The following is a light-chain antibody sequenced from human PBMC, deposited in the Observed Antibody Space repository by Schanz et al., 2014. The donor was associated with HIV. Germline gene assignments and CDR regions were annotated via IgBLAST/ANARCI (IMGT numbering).Light chain of an antibody. CDR3: QQSGDSGGT. CDR2: GAS. CDR1: QSFSSSY. V-gene: IGKV3-20*01. Sequence: EIVLTQSPGTLSLSPGERVTLSCRASQSFSSSYLAWYQQKPGQAPRLLMYGASSRATGIPDRFSGSGSGADFTLTISRLEPEDFAVYYCQQSGDSGGTFGGGTKVDMK. J-gene: IGKJ4*01.